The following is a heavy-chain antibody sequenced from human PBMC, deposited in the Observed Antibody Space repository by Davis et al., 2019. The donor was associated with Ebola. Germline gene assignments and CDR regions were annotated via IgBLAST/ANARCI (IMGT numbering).Heavy chain of an antibody. D-gene: IGHD3-22*01. CDR3: AKDPFTRPENPTHYYDSSGYVDY. CDR2: IGGGDDGT. J-gene: IGHJ4*02. Sequence: PGGSLRLSCAASGFSFNKYAMSWVRQAPGKGLEWVSAIGGGDDGTYYADSVKGRFTISRDNSKNTLYLQMNSLRAEDTAVYYCAKDPFTRPENPTHYYDSSGYVDYWGQGTLVTVSS. V-gene: IGHV3-23*01. CDR1: GFSFNKYA.